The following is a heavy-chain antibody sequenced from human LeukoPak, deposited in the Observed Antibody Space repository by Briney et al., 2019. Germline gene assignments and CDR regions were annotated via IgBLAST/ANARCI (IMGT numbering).Heavy chain of an antibody. V-gene: IGHV3-23*01. J-gene: IGHJ4*02. D-gene: IGHD1-26*01. Sequence: GGSLRLSCVTSGFMFSTYAMSWVRQAPGKGLEWVSIISGSGERTYYADSVKGRFTVSRDNSKNTLYLQMKSLRAEDTAAYYCVSQSYSGSDNYYFHYWGQGTLVAVSS. CDR1: GFMFSTYA. CDR3: VSQSYSGSDNYYFHY. CDR2: ISGSGERT.